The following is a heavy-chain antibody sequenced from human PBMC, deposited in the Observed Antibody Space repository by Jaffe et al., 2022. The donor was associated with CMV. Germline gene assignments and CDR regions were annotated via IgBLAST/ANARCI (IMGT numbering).Heavy chain of an antibody. V-gene: IGHV3-23*04. J-gene: IGHJ4*02. CDR1: GFTFSSYA. Sequence: EVQLVESGGGLVQPGGSLRLSCAASGFTFSSYAMSWVRQAPGKGLEWVSAISGSGGSTYYADSVKGRFTISRDNSKNTLYLQMNSLRAEDTAVYYCAKDPRATVTKRGPYYFDYWGQGTLVTVSS. CDR2: ISGSGGST. D-gene: IGHD4-4*01. CDR3: AKDPRATVTKRGPYYFDY.